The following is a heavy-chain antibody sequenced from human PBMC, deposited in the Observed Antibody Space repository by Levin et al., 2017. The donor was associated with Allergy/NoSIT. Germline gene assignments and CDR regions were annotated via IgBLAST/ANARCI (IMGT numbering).Heavy chain of an antibody. CDR2: INWNGGTT. J-gene: IGHJ4*01. D-gene: IGHD3-10*01. V-gene: IGHV3-20*04. CDR1: GFTFDDYG. Sequence: ETLSLTCAASGFTFDDYGMTWVRQAPGKGLEWVSIINWNGGTTGYADSVKGRFTISRDNAKNSLYLQMNSLRAEDTALYYCARTSYSGSFRVGYFDFWGHGTLVTASS. CDR3: ARTSYSGSFRVGYFDF.